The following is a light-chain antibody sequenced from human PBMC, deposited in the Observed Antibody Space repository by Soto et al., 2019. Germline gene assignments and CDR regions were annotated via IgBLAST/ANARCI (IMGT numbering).Light chain of an antibody. CDR3: QQYHSYPWT. CDR2: EAF. CDR1: QSINYW. V-gene: IGKV1-5*03. Sequence: DIQMTQSPSTLSSSVGDRVTITCRTSQSINYWLAWYQKKPGKAPKLLVYEAFNLESGVPARFSGSGSGTDFTLTIHRLQPDDFATYYCQQYHSYPWTFGQGTKVAIK. J-gene: IGKJ1*01.